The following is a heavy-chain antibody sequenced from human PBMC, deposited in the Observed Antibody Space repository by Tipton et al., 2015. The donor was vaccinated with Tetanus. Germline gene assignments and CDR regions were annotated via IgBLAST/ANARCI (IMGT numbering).Heavy chain of an antibody. Sequence: LVKPTQTLSLTCAISGDSVSSNSAAWNWIRQSPSRGLEWLGRTYYRSKWYNDYAVSVKSRITINPDTSKNQFSLQLNSVTPEDTAVYYCARECSSTRCYGNTWIDFYYGMDVWGQGTTVTVSS. CDR1: GDSVSSNSAA. CDR3: ARECSSTRCYGNTWIDFYYGMDV. CDR2: TYYRSKWYN. D-gene: IGHD2-2*01. J-gene: IGHJ6*02. V-gene: IGHV6-1*01.